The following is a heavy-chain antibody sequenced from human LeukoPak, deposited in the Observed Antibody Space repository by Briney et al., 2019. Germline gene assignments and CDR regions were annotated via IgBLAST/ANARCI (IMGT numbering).Heavy chain of an antibody. CDR3: ARDFYHVY. CDR2: INPNSGGT. V-gene: IGHV1-2*02. D-gene: IGHD2-2*01. Sequence: ASVKVSCKASGYSFPNYYMHWVRQAPGQGLEWMGWINPNSGGTNYAQKFQGRVTMTRDTSISTGYMELSRLGSDDTAVYYCARDFYHVYWGQGTLATVSS. CDR1: GYSFPNYY. J-gene: IGHJ4*02.